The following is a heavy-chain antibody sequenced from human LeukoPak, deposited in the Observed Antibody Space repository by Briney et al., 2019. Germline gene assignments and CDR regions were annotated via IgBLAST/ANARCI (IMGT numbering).Heavy chain of an antibody. CDR3: ARAIVVPAAIPGKHYYYYYMGV. D-gene: IGHD2-2*02. Sequence: SETLSLTCAVSGGSIGGNYWSWIRQPPGKGLEWMGFIYYTGSTKYNPSLESRATMSVDTSKNQFSLKLSSVTAADTAVYYCARAIVVPAAIPGKHYYYYYMGVWGKGTTVTVSS. V-gene: IGHV4-59*08. CDR2: IYYTGST. J-gene: IGHJ6*03. CDR1: GGSIGGNY.